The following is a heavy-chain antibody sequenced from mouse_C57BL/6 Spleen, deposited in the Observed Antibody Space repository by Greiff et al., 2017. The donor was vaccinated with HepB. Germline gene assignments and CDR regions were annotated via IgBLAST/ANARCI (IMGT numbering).Heavy chain of an antibody. V-gene: IGHV3-1*01. CDR1: GYSITSGYD. D-gene: IGHD1-1*01. CDR3: ARGGTTVVATDYAMDY. Sequence: EVMLVESGPGMVKPSQSLSLTCTVTGYSITSGYDWHWIRHFPGNKLEWMGYISYSGSTNYNPSLKSRISITHDTSKNHFFLKLNSVTTEDTATYYCARGGTTVVATDYAMDYWGQGTSVTVSS. J-gene: IGHJ4*01. CDR2: ISYSGST.